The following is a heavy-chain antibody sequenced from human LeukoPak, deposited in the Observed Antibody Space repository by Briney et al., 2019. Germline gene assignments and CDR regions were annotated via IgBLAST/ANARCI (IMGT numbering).Heavy chain of an antibody. V-gene: IGHV1-2*02. CDR3: ARADRGHSSGWNFDY. J-gene: IGHJ4*02. Sequence: ASVKVSCKASGYTFTGYYMHWVRQAPGQGLEWMGWINPNSGGTNYAQKFQGRVTMTRDTSISTAYMELSRLRSDDTAVYYCARADRGHSSGWNFDYWGQGTLVTVSS. D-gene: IGHD6-19*01. CDR1: GYTFTGYY. CDR2: INPNSGGT.